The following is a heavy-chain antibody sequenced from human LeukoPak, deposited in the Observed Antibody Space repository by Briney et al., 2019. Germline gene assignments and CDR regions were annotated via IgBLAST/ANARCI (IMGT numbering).Heavy chain of an antibody. D-gene: IGHD4-17*01. Sequence: SETLSLTCTVSGVSISSSSHWWGWIRQPPGRGLEWIGTIYCTGSTYYNPSLKSRVTISADTSRNQFSLKLSSVTAADTAVYYCARRDYGVPFDPWGPGTLVTVSS. CDR1: GVSISSSSHW. V-gene: IGHV4-39*01. CDR3: ARRDYGVPFDP. CDR2: IYCTGST. J-gene: IGHJ5*02.